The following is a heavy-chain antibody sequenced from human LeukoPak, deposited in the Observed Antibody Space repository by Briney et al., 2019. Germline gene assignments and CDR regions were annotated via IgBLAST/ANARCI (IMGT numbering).Heavy chain of an antibody. Sequence: PSETLPLTCAVYGGSFSGYYWSWIRQPPGKGLEWIGEINHSGSTNYNPSLKSRVTISVDTSKNQFSLKLSSVTAADTAVYYCARGDYDSSGYSTHHDAFDIWGQGTMVTVSS. CDR1: GGSFSGYY. J-gene: IGHJ3*02. CDR3: ARGDYDSSGYSTHHDAFDI. D-gene: IGHD3-22*01. CDR2: INHSGST. V-gene: IGHV4-34*01.